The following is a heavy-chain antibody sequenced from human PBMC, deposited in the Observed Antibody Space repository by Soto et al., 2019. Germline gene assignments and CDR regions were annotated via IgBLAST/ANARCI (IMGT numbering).Heavy chain of an antibody. D-gene: IGHD2-21*01. V-gene: IGHV3-49*04. J-gene: IGHJ4*02. CDR3: TRVPISQGFFHY. CDR1: GFTFGDYA. CDR2: IRSKAQGGTA. Sequence: PGGSLRLSCTASGFTFGDYAMSWVRQAPGKGLEWVGFIRSKAQGGTAQYAASVKGRFIILRDDSKSIAYLQMNSLKTEDAAVYYCTRVPISQGFFHYWGQGTLVTVSS.